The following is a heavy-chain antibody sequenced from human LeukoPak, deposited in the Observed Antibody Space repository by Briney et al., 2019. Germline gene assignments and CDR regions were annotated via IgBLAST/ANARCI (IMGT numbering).Heavy chain of an antibody. Sequence: SVKVSCKASGGTFSSYAISWVRQAPGQGLEWMGGIIPIFGTANYAQKFQGRVTITADKSTSTAYMELSSLGSEDTAVYYCARPYCSGGSCSPGYYGMDVWGKGTTVTVSS. CDR2: IIPIFGTA. CDR1: GGTFSSYA. D-gene: IGHD2-15*01. V-gene: IGHV1-69*06. CDR3: ARPYCSGGSCSPGYYGMDV. J-gene: IGHJ6*04.